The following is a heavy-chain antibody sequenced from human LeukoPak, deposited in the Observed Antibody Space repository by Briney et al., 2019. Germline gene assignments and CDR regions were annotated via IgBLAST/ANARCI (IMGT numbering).Heavy chain of an antibody. J-gene: IGHJ4*02. Sequence: GGSLRLSCAASGFTFSSYWMSWVRQAPGKGLEWVANIKQDGSESYYVDSVKGRFTFSRDNAKNSLYPQINSLRAEDTAVYYCARLGEKADFDYWGQGTLVTVSS. V-gene: IGHV3-7*01. CDR2: IKQDGSES. CDR1: GFTFSSYW. D-gene: IGHD3-16*01. CDR3: ARLGEKADFDY.